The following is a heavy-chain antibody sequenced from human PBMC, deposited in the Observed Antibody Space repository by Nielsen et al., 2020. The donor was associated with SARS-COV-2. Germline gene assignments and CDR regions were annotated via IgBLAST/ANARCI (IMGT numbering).Heavy chain of an antibody. J-gene: IGHJ6*02. CDR3: ARDIVVVVSAAYYYYGMDV. CDR2: ISAYNGNT. D-gene: IGHD2-15*01. V-gene: IGHV1-18*01. Sequence: ASVKVSCKASGYTFTSYGISWVRQAPGQGLEWMGWISAYNGNTNYAQKLQGRVTMTTDTSTSTAYMELRSLRSDDTAVYYCARDIVVVVSAAYYYYGMDVWGQGTTVTVSS. CDR1: GYTFTSYG.